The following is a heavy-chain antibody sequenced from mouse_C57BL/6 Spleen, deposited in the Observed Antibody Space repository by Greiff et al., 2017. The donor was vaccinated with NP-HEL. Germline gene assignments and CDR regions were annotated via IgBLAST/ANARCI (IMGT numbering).Heavy chain of an antibody. CDR2: ISDGGSYT. J-gene: IGHJ4*01. Sequence: EVQRVESGGGLVKPGGSLKLSCAASGFTFSSYAMSWVRQTPEKRLEWVATISDGGSYTYYPDNVKGRFTISRDNAKNNLYLQMSHLKSEDTAMYYCARDPPTGYAMDYWGQGTSVTVSS. CDR1: GFTFSSYA. CDR3: ARDPPTGYAMDY. V-gene: IGHV5-4*01. D-gene: IGHD4-1*02.